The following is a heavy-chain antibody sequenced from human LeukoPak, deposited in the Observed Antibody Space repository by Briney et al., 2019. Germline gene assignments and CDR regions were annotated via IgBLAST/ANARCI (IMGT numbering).Heavy chain of an antibody. CDR3: ARDQSVYYN. D-gene: IGHD3-22*01. CDR2: IYSGGST. Sequence: PGGSLRLSCAASAFTVSSNYMNWVRQAPGKGLESVSVIYSGGSTYYAGSVNGRFTISRDNSKNTMYLQMDSLRAEDTAVYYCARDQSVYYNWGQGTLVTVSS. V-gene: IGHV3-53*01. J-gene: IGHJ4*02. CDR1: AFTVSSNY.